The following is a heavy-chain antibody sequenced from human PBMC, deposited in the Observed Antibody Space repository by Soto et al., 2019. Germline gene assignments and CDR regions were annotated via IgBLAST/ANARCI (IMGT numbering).Heavy chain of an antibody. D-gene: IGHD6-13*01. J-gene: IGHJ4*02. V-gene: IGHV4-59*08. CDR2: IYYSGST. CDR3: ARSKAAGATPSDY. CDR1: GGSIRSYY. Sequence: SETLSLTCTVSGGSIRSYYWSWIRQPPGKGLEWIGYIYYSGSTNYNPSLKSRVTISVDTSKNQFSLKLSSVTAADTAVYYCARSKAAGATPSDYWGQGTLVTV.